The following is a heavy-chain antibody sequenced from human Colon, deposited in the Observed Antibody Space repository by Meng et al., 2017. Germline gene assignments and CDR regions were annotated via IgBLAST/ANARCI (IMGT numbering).Heavy chain of an antibody. CDR3: TTWYGEY. D-gene: IGHD3-10*01. CDR1: GDRVSSNRAL. J-gene: IGHJ4*02. V-gene: IGHV6-1*01. CDR2: TYYRSEWQN. Sequence: QGHLQQSGPGLVKPSQTLSLSCAIPGDRVSSNRALWNLVRQSPSRGLEWLGQTYYRSEWQNHYGVSVKSRITINADTSRNHFSLHLNSVTPEDTAVYYCTTWYGEYWGQGTLVTVSS.